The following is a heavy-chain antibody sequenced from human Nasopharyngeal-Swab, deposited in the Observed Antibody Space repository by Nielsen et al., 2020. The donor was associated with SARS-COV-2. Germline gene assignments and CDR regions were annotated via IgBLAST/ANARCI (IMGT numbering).Heavy chain of an antibody. CDR2: IRGSGGST. CDR1: GFTFSSYA. J-gene: IGHJ4*02. Sequence: GGSLRLSCAASGFTFSSYAMSWVRQAPGKGLEWVSAIRGSGGSTYYADSVKGRFTISRDNSKNTLYLQMNSLRAEDKAVYYCAKDQSWPLGVNSGWEGSDYWGQGTLVTVSS. V-gene: IGHV3-23*01. D-gene: IGHD6-19*01. CDR3: AKDQSWPLGVNSGWEGSDY.